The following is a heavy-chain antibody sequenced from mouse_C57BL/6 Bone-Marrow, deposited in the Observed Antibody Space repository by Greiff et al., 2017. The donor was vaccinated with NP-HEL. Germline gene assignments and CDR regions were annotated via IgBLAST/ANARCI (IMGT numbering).Heavy chain of an antibody. CDR2: ISNGGGST. D-gene: IGHD4-1*01. J-gene: IGHJ4*01. CDR1: GFTFSDYY. V-gene: IGHV5-12*01. CDR3: ARRSWDVDAMDY. Sequence: EVQRVESGGGLVQPGGSLKLSCAASGFTFSDYYMYWVRPTPEKRLEWVAYISNGGGSTYYPDTVKGRFTITRDSAKKTLYLQMRRLRTEDTAMYYCARRSWDVDAMDYWGQGTSVTVSS.